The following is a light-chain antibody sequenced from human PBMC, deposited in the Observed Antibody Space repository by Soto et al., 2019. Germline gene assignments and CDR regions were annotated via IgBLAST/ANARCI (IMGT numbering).Light chain of an antibody. V-gene: IGKV3-15*01. Sequence: EILMTQSPATLSLSPGERATLSCRASQSVSSNLVWYQQKPGQAPGLLIYGASTRATGIPARFSGSGSGTEFTLTISSLQSEDFTVYYCQQYNNWPPWTFGQGTKVEIK. CDR1: QSVSSN. CDR3: QQYNNWPPWT. J-gene: IGKJ1*01. CDR2: GAS.